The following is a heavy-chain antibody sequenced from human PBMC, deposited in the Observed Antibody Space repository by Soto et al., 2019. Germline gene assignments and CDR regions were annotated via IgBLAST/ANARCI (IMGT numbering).Heavy chain of an antibody. CDR2: IYYSGST. CDR1: GGSVNNGTYF. Sequence: SETLSLTCSVSGGSVNNGTYFWSWIRQPPGKGLEGISAIYYSGSTHYNPALKSQVTISSDTSKDHFSLTQSSVTAADTTVYYCSGYHSSYLFFGPWGLGTLVTVSS. CDR3: SGYHSSYLFFGP. V-gene: IGHV4-61*03. J-gene: IGHJ5*02. D-gene: IGHD6-6*01.